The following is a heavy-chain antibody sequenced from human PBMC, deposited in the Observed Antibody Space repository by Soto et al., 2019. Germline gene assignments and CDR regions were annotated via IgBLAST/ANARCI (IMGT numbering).Heavy chain of an antibody. D-gene: IGHD1-26*01. Sequence: EVQLVESGGGLVKPGGSLRLSCAGSGFTFSNHAMNWVRRTPGRGLERVSTITTSSTYIAYTDAVKGRFTISRDDAKNALFLQMDSLRAEDTALYHCTKDLGSSWWGQGTLVTVSS. J-gene: IGHJ1*01. CDR3: TKDLGSSW. CDR1: GFTFSNHA. V-gene: IGHV3-21*02. CDR2: ITTSSTYI.